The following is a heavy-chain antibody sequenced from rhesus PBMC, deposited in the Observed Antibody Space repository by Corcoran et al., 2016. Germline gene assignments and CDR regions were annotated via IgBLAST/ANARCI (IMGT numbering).Heavy chain of an antibody. CDR2: IKSGVGSQ. V-gene: IGHV3S25*01. CDR1: GFTFSSYW. J-gene: IGHJ5-1*01. CDR3: AKGGVAANNGFDV. Sequence: EVQLVESGGGLAKPGGSLRLSCAASGFTFSSYWMNWVRQAPGKGLEGVSAIKSGVGSQCYAGPVQGRFTGSRDNSKGAHSLEVNRRRAEDTAVYYCAKGGVAANNGFDVWGPGVLVTVSS. D-gene: IGHD4-29*01.